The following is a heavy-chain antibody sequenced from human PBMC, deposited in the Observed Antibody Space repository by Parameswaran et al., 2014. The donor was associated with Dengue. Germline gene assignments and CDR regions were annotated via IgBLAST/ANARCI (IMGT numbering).Heavy chain of an antibody. J-gene: IGHJ4*02. D-gene: IGHD6-13*01. Sequence: VRQAPGKGLEWVSSITTDSTYMYYADSVNGRFTISRDDAKNSLYLQMDSLRAEDTAVYYCARDPRGCVVAAGTCYFDYWGQGTLVTVSS. V-gene: IGHV3-21*01. CDR2: ITTDSTYM. CDR3: ARDPRGCVVAAGTCYFDY.